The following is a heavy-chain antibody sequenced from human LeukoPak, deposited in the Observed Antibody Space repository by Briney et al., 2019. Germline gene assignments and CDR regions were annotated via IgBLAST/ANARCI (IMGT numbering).Heavy chain of an antibody. CDR1: GGTFSSYA. V-gene: IGHV1-69*13. CDR2: IIPIFGTA. J-gene: IGHJ4*02. CDR3: ARGEQLWPGSPFDY. Sequence: SVKVSCKASGGTFSSYAISWVRQAPGQGLEWMGGIIPIFGTANYAQRFQGRVTITADESTSTAYMELSSLRSEDTAVYYCARGEQLWPGSPFDYWGQGTLVTVSS. D-gene: IGHD5-18*01.